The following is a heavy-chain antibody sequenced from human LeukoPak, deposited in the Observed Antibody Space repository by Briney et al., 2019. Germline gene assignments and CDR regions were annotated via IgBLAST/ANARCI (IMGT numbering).Heavy chain of an antibody. V-gene: IGHV1-69*13. CDR2: IIPIFGTA. J-gene: IGHJ6*02. CDR1: GYTFTDYY. D-gene: IGHD5/OR15-5a*01. CDR3: AREFYDPYYYGMDV. Sequence: SVKVSCKASGYTFTDYYIHWVRQAPGQGLEWMGGIIPIFGTANYAQKFQGRVTITADESTSTAYMELSSLRSEDTAVYYCAREFYDPYYYGMDVWGQGTTVTVSS.